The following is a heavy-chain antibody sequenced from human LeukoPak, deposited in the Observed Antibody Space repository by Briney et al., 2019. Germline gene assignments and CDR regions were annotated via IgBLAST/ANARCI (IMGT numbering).Heavy chain of an antibody. CDR2: VYYSAST. D-gene: IGHD4-17*01. J-gene: IGHJ4*02. CDR1: GGSINGYY. Sequence: SETLSLTCTVPGGSINGYYWSWIRQPPAKGLEWIGYVYYSASTNYSPSLKRRVTISVDPSKKQFSLRLSSVTAAETAVYYCARGIMTTVPTFDYWGQGTLVTVSS. V-gene: IGHV4-59*01. CDR3: ARGIMTTVPTFDY.